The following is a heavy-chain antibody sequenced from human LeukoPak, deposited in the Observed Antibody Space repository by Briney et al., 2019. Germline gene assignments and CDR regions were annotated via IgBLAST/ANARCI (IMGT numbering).Heavy chain of an antibody. J-gene: IGHJ6*02. D-gene: IGHD3-22*01. V-gene: IGHV3-43*02. CDR2: ISGDGGST. CDR1: GFTFDDYA. CDR3: AKDISPNYYDPAYGMDV. Sequence: GGSLRLSCAASGFTFDDYAMHWVRQAPGKGLEWVSLISGDGGSTYYADSVKGRFTISRDNSKNSLYLQMSSLRTEDTALYYCAKDISPNYYDPAYGMDVWGQGTTVTVSS.